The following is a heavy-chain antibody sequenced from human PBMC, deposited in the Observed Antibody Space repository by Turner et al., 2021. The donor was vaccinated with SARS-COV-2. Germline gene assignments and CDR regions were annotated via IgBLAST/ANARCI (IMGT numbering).Heavy chain of an antibody. CDR1: GGTFSNYA. J-gene: IGHJ6*02. V-gene: IGHV1-69*06. CDR3: ARGATMVRGVIENLYYYYYGMDV. D-gene: IGHD3-10*01. CDR2: IIPIFGTA. Sequence: QVQLVQSGAEVKRPGSSVKVSCKASGGTFSNYAISWVRQAAGQGLEWMGGIIPIFGTANYAQKFQGRVTITADKSTSTAYMELSSLRSEDTAVYYCARGATMVRGVIENLYYYYYGMDVWGQGTTVTVSS.